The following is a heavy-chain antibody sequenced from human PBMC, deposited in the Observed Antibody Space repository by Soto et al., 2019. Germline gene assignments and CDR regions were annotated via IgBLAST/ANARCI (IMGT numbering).Heavy chain of an antibody. V-gene: IGHV3-7*05. Sequence: PGGSLRLSCAASGFTFSSYAMSWVRQAPGKGLEWVANIKQDGSEKYYVDSVKGRFTISRDNAKNSLYLQMNSLRAEDTAVYYCARGVDTATYLDYWGQGTLVTVSS. CDR3: ARGVDTATYLDY. CDR2: IKQDGSEK. J-gene: IGHJ4*02. CDR1: GFTFSSYA. D-gene: IGHD5-18*01.